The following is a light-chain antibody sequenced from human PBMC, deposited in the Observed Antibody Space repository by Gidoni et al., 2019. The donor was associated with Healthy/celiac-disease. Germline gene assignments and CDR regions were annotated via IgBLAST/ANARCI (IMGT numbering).Light chain of an antibody. Sequence: DIQMNQSPSSLSASGVDRVTITCRASQSIISYLNWYQQKPGKAPKLLIYAASSLQSGVTSRFSGSGSWTDFTLTISSLQPEYFATYYCQQSYSTPYTFGQGTKLEIK. CDR2: AAS. CDR3: QQSYSTPYT. V-gene: IGKV1-39*01. CDR1: QSIISY. J-gene: IGKJ2*01.